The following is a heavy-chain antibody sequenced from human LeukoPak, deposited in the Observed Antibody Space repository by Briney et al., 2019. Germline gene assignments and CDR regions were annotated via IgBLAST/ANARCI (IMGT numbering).Heavy chain of an antibody. CDR1: GFTFDDYA. CDR2: ISGDGGST. J-gene: IGHJ3*02. V-gene: IGHV3-43*02. Sequence: GGSLRLSCAASGFTFDDYAMHWVRQAPGKGLEWVSLISGDGGSTYYADSVKGRFTISRDNSKNSLYLQMNSLRAEDMALYYCAKEGGGWYGNAFDIWGQGTMVTVSS. CDR3: AKEGGGWYGNAFDI. D-gene: IGHD6-19*01.